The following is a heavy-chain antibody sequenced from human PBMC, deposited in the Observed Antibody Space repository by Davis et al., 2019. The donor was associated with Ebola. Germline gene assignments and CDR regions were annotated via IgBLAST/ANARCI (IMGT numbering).Heavy chain of an antibody. CDR3: ARGSGYDYFDY. J-gene: IGHJ4*02. CDR2: IIPIFNTA. D-gene: IGHD5-12*01. V-gene: IGHV1-69*06. Sequence: AASVKVSCKTSGGTFSSYAISWVRQAPGQGLEWMGGIIPIFNTAIYAQKFQGRVTITADKSTSTAYMQLSSLRSEDTAMYYCARGSGYDYFDYWGQGTLVTVSS. CDR1: GGTFSSYA.